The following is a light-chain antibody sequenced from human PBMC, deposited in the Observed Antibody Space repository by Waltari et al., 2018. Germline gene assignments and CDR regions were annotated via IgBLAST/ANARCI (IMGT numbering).Light chain of an antibody. CDR1: QSVSRN. Sequence: EIVLTQTPATLSVSPGDTVTLSCGASQSVSRNLAWYQQRPGQAPRFLIYAASSRATGIPARFSGSGSGTEFILTISSLQSEDFAVYYCQQYNKRPYTFGQGTKVEIK. J-gene: IGKJ2*01. V-gene: IGKV3D-15*01. CDR2: AAS. CDR3: QQYNKRPYT.